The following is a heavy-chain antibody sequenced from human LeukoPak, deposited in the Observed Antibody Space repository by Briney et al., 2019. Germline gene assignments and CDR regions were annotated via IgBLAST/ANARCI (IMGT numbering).Heavy chain of an antibody. CDR2: ISGGGVAI. CDR3: AKDGFDYYDSSGYYYFNY. Sequence: GGSLRLSCAASGFTFSNHAMSWVRQAPGKGLQWVSAISGGGVAIYYADSVNGRFTISRDNSKNTLYLQMNSLRAEDTAVYYCAKDGFDYYDSSGYYYFNYWGQGTLVIVSS. V-gene: IGHV3-23*01. J-gene: IGHJ4*02. CDR1: GFTFSNHA. D-gene: IGHD3-22*01.